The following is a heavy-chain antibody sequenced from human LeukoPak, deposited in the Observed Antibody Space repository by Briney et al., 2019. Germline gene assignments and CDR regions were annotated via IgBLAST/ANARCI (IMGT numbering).Heavy chain of an antibody. CDR3: ARDLVGATGYFDY. Sequence: PGGSLRLSCAASGFTVSSNYMSWVRQAPGKGLEWVSVIYSGGSTYYADSVKGRFTISRDNSKNTLYLQMNSLRAEDTAVYYCARDLVGATGYFDYWGQGTLVTVSS. D-gene: IGHD1-26*01. V-gene: IGHV3-66*01. CDR1: GFTVSSNY. CDR2: IYSGGST. J-gene: IGHJ4*02.